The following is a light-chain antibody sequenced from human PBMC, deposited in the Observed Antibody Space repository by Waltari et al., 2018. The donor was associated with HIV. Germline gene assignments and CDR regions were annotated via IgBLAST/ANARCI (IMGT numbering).Light chain of an antibody. Sequence: QSVLTQPPSVSGAPGQRVTISCAGRNSNIGAGYDVHWYQQLPETAPKLLIDSNNNRASGVPNLFPGPKSGTSASLAITGRQAEDEAAYCCHSYDTSLSGWVFGGGTKLTVL. CDR3: HSYDTSLSGWV. CDR2: SNN. J-gene: IGLJ3*02. V-gene: IGLV1-40*01. CDR1: NSNIGAGYD.